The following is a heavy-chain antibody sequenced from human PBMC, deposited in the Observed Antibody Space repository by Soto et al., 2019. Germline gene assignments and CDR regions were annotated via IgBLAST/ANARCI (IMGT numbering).Heavy chain of an antibody. D-gene: IGHD5-12*01. J-gene: IGHJ4*02. Sequence: VQLQESGPGLVKPSQTLSLTCTVSGGSISSGDYYWSWIRQPPGKALEWIGYIYYSGSTYYNPSLNSRVTISVDTSKNQFALKLSSVTAADTAVYYCARVGGYHYFLDYWGQGTLVTVSS. V-gene: IGHV4-30-4*01. CDR3: ARVGGYHYFLDY. CDR1: GGSISSGDYY. CDR2: IYYSGST.